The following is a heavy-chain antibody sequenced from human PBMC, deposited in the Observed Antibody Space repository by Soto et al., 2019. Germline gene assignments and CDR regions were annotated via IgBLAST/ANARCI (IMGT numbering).Heavy chain of an antibody. J-gene: IGHJ4*02. D-gene: IGHD6-25*01. CDR3: ARPRTAAGYFDY. CDR1: GGSISSGGYY. V-gene: IGHV4-61*08. Sequence: SETLSLTCTVSGGSISSGGYYWSWIRQPPGTGLEWIGYIYYSGSTTYNPSLRSRATMSVDTSKNQFSLRLSSVTAADTAGYYCARPRTAAGYFDYWGQGTLVTVSS. CDR2: IYYSGST.